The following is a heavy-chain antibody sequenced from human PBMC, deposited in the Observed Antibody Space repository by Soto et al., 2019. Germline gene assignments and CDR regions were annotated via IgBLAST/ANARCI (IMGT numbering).Heavy chain of an antibody. CDR3: ARDLSRYSDSSGLMWFY. J-gene: IGHJ4*02. CDR1: GYTFTSYG. D-gene: IGHD3-22*01. CDR2: ISAHNGDT. Sequence: ASVKVSCKASGYTFTSYGISWVRQAPGQGLEWVGWISAHNGDTRYAQNLQGRITMTTDTFTNTAYMELTSLTSDDTAVYYFARDLSRYSDSSGLMWFYWGQGTLVTVS. V-gene: IGHV1-18*01.